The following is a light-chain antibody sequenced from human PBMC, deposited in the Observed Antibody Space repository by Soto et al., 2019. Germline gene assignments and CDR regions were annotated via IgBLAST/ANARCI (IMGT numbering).Light chain of an antibody. CDR2: GVS. V-gene: IGKV3-20*01. Sequence: EVVLTQSPATLSLSPGEGATLSCRASQSIISSYLAWYQHKPDQAPRLLIYGVSSRATGVPDRFSGSGSGTDFTLTISRLEPEDFAVYYCQQYGNSVPFTFGQGTKLEIK. J-gene: IGKJ2*01. CDR3: QQYGNSVPFT. CDR1: QSIISSY.